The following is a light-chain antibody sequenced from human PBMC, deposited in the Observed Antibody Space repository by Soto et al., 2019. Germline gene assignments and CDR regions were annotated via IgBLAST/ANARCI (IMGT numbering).Light chain of an antibody. J-gene: IGKJ1*01. V-gene: IGKV1-39*01. CDR2: AAS. CDR3: QQSYSTTWT. CDR1: QSIISY. Sequence: DIQMTQSPSSLSASVGDKVTITCRASQSIISYLNWYQQKPGKAPKLLIYAASSLQSGVPSRFSGSGSGTDFTLTISSLQPEDFATYYCQQSYSTTWTFGQGTKV.